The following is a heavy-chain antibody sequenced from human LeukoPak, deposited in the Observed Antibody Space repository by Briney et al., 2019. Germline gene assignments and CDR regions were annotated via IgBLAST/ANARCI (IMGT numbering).Heavy chain of an antibody. CDR2: MVGSGTR. J-gene: IGHJ5*02. V-gene: IGHV3-23*01. CDR3: AKDMHYGDGRWEFDP. Sequence: GGSLGLSCVASGFSSSTYAMAWVRQAPGKGLEWVSGMVGSGTRYYADSVKGRFTISRDNSKNTVFLQMDSLRVEDTAIYYCAKDMHYGDGRWEFDPWGQGTLVTVSS. D-gene: IGHD4/OR15-4a*01. CDR1: GFSSSTYA.